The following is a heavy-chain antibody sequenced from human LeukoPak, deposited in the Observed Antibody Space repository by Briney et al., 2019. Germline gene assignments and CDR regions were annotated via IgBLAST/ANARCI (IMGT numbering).Heavy chain of an antibody. CDR3: ARGRSMVANLDP. V-gene: IGHV4-61*02. D-gene: IGHD4/OR15-4a*01. CDR1: GGSISSGSYY. CDR2: IYTSGST. Sequence: TLSLTCSVSGGSISSGSYYWSWIRQPAGMGLEWIGRIYTSGSTTYNPSLTSRVTISVDMSKNQFSLKLSSVTAADMAVYYCARGRSMVANLDPWGQGTLVTVSS. J-gene: IGHJ5*02.